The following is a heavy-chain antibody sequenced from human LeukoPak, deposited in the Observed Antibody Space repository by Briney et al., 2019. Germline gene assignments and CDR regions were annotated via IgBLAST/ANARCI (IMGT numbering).Heavy chain of an antibody. CDR3: ARGRGAAAGIDY. CDR2: ITHTRST. CDR1: GGSFSDYN. J-gene: IGHJ4*02. V-gene: IGHV4-34*01. Sequence: SETLSLTCAVYGGSFSDYNWAWIRQPPGKGLEWIGEITHTRSTFYSPSLNSRVTISVDTSKNQFSLNLNSLAAADMGVYYCARGRGAAAGIDYWGQGTLVTVSS. D-gene: IGHD6-13*01.